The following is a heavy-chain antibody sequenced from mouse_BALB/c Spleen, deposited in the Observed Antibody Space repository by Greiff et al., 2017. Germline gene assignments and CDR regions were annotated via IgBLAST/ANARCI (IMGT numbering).Heavy chain of an antibody. V-gene: IGHV5-17*02. Sequence: EVMLVESGGGLVQPGGSRKLSCAASGFTFSSFGMHWVRQAPEKGLEWVAYISSGSSTIYYADTVKGRFTISRDNPKNTLFLQMTSLRSEDTAMYYCARSGTRGNSYAVDYWGQGTSVTVSA. CDR3: ARSGTRGNSYAVDY. D-gene: IGHD2-1*01. CDR2: ISSGSSTI. J-gene: IGHJ4*01. CDR1: GFTFSSFG.